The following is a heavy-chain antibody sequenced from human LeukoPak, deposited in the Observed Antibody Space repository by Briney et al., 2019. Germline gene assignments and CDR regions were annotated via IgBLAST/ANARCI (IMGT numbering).Heavy chain of an antibody. V-gene: IGHV4-59*04. CDR1: GGSISSYY. D-gene: IGHD4-23*01. J-gene: IGHJ4*02. Sequence: PSETLSLTCTVSGGSISSYYWGWVRQPPGKGLEWIGSIHYSGSTHNNSSLKSRISMSVDTSKNEFSLNLSSVTAADTGIYFCARIRGGLVDSWGQGTLVTVSS. CDR3: ARIRGGLVDS. CDR2: IHYSGST.